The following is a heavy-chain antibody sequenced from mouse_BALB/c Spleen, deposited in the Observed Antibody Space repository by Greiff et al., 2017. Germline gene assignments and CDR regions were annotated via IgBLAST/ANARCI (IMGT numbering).Heavy chain of an antibody. Sequence: QVQLKQSGPGLVAPSQSLSITCTVSGFSLTGYGVNWVRQPPGKGLEWLGMIWGDGSTDYNSALKSRLSISKDNSKSQVFLKMNSLQTDDTARYYCARAYDGYHWYFDVWGAGTTVTVSS. D-gene: IGHD2-3*01. J-gene: IGHJ1*01. V-gene: IGHV2-6-7*01. CDR3: ARAYDGYHWYFDV. CDR1: GFSLTGYG. CDR2: IWGDGST.